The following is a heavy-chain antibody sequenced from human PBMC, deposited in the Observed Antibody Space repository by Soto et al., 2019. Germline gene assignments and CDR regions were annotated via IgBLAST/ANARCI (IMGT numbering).Heavy chain of an antibody. Sequence: SETLCLTCTVSGGSISSGGYYWGWIRQPPGKGLEWIGSIYYSGSTYYNPSLKSRVTISVDTSKNQFSLKLSSVTAADTAVYYCARGNRGSSSWFLNFDYWGQGTLVTVSS. CDR3: ARGNRGSSSWFLNFDY. J-gene: IGHJ4*02. CDR2: IYYSGST. V-gene: IGHV4-39*01. D-gene: IGHD6-13*01. CDR1: GGSISSGGYY.